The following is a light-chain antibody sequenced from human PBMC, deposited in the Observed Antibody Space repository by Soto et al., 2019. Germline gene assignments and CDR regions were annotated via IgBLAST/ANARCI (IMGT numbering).Light chain of an antibody. J-gene: IGKJ5*01. V-gene: IGKV3-15*01. Sequence: EIVMTQPPAALSVSPGKRATLSCRASQRVNSNLAWYQQKPGQAPRLLIYGASTRATGVQARFSGSGSGTEFTLTISSLQSEDFAVYYCQQYNYWPPITFGQGTRLEIK. CDR2: GAS. CDR1: QRVNSN. CDR3: QQYNYWPPIT.